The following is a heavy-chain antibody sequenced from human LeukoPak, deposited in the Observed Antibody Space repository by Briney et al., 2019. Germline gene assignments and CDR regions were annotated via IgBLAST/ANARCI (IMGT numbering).Heavy chain of an antibody. J-gene: IGHJ4*02. D-gene: IGHD1-26*01. CDR3: TRDRAHGTQDY. Sequence: SETLSLTCTVSGGSFTDYFWGWTRQPPGQGLEWIGSIYYSGRTFYNPSLKNRVSISLDTSKGQFSLNLDSVTAADTAVYFCTRDRAHGTQDYWGQGTLVTVS. CDR1: GGSFTDYF. V-gene: IGHV4-39*07. CDR2: IYYSGRT.